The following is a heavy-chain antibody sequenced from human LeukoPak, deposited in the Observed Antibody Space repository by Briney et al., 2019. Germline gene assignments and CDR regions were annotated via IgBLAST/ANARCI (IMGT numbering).Heavy chain of an antibody. D-gene: IGHD3-10*01. Sequence: GGSLRLSCVVSGITLSNYGMSWVRQAPGKGLEWVSGISERGGSTNYADSVKGRFTISRDNSKNTLYLQMNSLRAEDTAVYYCAKYLGSGSAFDYWGQGTLVTVSS. V-gene: IGHV3-23*01. CDR1: GITLSNYG. CDR2: ISERGGST. J-gene: IGHJ4*02. CDR3: AKYLGSGSAFDY.